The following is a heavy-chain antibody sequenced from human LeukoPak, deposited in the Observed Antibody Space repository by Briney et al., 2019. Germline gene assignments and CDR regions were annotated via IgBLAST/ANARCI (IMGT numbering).Heavy chain of an antibody. CDR1: GFTYSSCV. D-gene: IGHD2-2*01. CDR2: ISGSGVST. CDR3: AKRHCSSTHCYAFDY. Sequence: GGSLRLSCATSGFTYSSCVVAWVRQAPGKGLEWVSSISGSGVSTYYADSVKGRFTISRDNSMNTLYLQMNSLTAEDTAVYYCAKRHCSSTHCYAFDYWGQGTLVTVSS. V-gene: IGHV3-23*01. J-gene: IGHJ4*02.